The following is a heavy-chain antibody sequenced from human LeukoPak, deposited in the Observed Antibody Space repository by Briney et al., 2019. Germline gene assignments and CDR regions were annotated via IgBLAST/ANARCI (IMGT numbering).Heavy chain of an antibody. V-gene: IGHV1-18*01. Sequence: ASVKVSCKASGFTFTNYGISWVRQAPGQGLEWMGWISAYNGDTNYAQKLQDRVTMTTDTSTSTAYMELRSLRSDDTAMYYCARSDHGDYIDYWGQGTLVTVSS. CDR3: ARSDHGDYIDY. J-gene: IGHJ4*02. D-gene: IGHD4-17*01. CDR1: GFTFTNYG. CDR2: ISAYNGDT.